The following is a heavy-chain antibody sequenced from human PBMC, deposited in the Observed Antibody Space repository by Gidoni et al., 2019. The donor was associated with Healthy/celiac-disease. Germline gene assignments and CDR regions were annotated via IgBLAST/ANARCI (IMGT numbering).Heavy chain of an antibody. Sequence: QVQLVESGGGVVQPGRSLSLSCAASGFTFSSYGMHWVRQAPGKWLEWVAVISYDGSNKYYADSVKGRFTISRDNSKNTLYLQMNSLRAEDTAVYYCAKDMGVWGQGTLVTVSS. D-gene: IGHD2-8*01. CDR1: GFTFSSYG. CDR3: AKDMGV. V-gene: IGHV3-30*18. CDR2: ISYDGSNK. J-gene: IGHJ4*02.